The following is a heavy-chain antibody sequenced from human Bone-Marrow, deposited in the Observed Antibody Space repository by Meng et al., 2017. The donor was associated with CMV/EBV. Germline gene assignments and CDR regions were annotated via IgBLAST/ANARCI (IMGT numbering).Heavy chain of an antibody. CDR2: IYYSGST. CDR1: GGPISSYY. V-gene: IGHV4-39*07. Sequence: GSLRLSCTVSGGPISSYYWSWIRQPPGKGLEWIGSIYYSGSTYYNPSLKSRVTISVDTSKNQFSLKLSSVTAADTAVYYCASRAHYYGSGSYKDYWGQGTLVTVSS. J-gene: IGHJ4*02. CDR3: ASRAHYYGSGSYKDY. D-gene: IGHD3-10*01.